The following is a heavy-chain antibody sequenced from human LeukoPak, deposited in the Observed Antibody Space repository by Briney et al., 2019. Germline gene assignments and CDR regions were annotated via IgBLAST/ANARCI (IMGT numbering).Heavy chain of an antibody. CDR3: ARDLGWLQLWNYFDY. CDR2: INPHTGST. Sequence: ASVKDSCKSSGYTFTGYYMRWVRPAPGQGLAWIGWINPHTGSTNYAQKFQGRVTMTRDASISTVYLELTTLSSDDTALFYCARDLGWLQLWNYFDYWGQGTLVTVSS. J-gene: IGHJ4*02. D-gene: IGHD5-24*01. V-gene: IGHV1-2*02. CDR1: GYTFTGYY.